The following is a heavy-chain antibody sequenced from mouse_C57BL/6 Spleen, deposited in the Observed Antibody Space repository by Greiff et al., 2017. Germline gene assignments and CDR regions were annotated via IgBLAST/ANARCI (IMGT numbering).Heavy chain of an antibody. Sequence: QVQLQQSGAELVRPGTSVKVSCKASGYAFTNYLIEWVKQRPGQGLEWIGVINPGSGGTNYNEKFKGKATLTADKSSSTAYMQLSSLTSEDSAVYVCAREGNYYGSSYGYWGQGTTLTVSS. D-gene: IGHD1-1*01. CDR2: INPGSGGT. CDR3: AREGNYYGSSYGY. CDR1: GYAFTNYL. J-gene: IGHJ2*01. V-gene: IGHV1-54*01.